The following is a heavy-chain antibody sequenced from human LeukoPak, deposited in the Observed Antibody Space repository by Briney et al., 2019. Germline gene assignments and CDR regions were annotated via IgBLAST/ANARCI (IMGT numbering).Heavy chain of an antibody. Sequence: PSETLSLTCTVSGGSISSYHWSWIRQPAGKGLEWIGRVYTSGSTNYNPSLKSRVTMSVDTSKEQLSLKLSSVTAADTAVYYCPRDGLYSYGYSYFDYWGQGTLVTVSS. CDR1: GGSISSYH. D-gene: IGHD5-18*01. CDR2: VYTSGST. V-gene: IGHV4-4*07. J-gene: IGHJ4*02. CDR3: PRDGLYSYGYSYFDY.